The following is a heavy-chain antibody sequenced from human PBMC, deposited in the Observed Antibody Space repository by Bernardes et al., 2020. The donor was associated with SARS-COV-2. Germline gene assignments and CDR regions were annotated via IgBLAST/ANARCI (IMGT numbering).Heavy chain of an antibody. D-gene: IGHD6-19*01. CDR3: ASVTYSSGSDVDY. J-gene: IGHJ4*02. CDR2: IFPTSGAT. Sequence: ASVKVSCKTSGYTFSDHYIHWVRQAPGQGPEWMGWIFPTSGATRYAQKFQGRITLTRDTSISTAYMDLNNLTSDDTADYYCASVTYSSGSDVDYWGQGTRVTVSS. CDR1: GYTFSDHY. V-gene: IGHV1-2*02.